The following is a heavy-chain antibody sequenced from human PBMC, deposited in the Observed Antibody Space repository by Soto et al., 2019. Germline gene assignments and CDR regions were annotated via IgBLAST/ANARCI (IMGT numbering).Heavy chain of an antibody. CDR2: ISYDGSNK. CDR1: GFTFSSYG. J-gene: IGHJ5*02. D-gene: IGHD4-17*01. V-gene: IGHV3-30*03. CDR3: ARERLRQNWFDP. Sequence: QVQLVESGGGVVQPGRSLRLSCAASGFTFSSYGMHWVRQAPGKGLEWVAVISYDGSNKYYADSVKGRFTISRDNSKNTLYLQMNSLRAEDTAVYYCARERLRQNWFDPWGQGTLVTVSS.